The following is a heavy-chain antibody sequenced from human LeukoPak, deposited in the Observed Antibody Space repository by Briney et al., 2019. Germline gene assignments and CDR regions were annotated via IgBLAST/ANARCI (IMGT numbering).Heavy chain of an antibody. V-gene: IGHV1-69*05. Sequence: SVKVSCKASGGTFSSYAISWVRQAPGQGLEWMGGIIPIFGTANYAQKFQGRVTITTDESTSTAYMELSSLRSDDTAVYYCARAVGGIAVAPSDYWGQGTLVTVSS. CDR3: ARAVGGIAVAPSDY. CDR2: IIPIFGTA. CDR1: GGTFSSYA. J-gene: IGHJ4*02. D-gene: IGHD6-19*01.